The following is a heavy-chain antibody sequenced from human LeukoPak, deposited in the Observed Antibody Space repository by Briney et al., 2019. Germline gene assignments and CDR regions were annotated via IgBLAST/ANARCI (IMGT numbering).Heavy chain of an antibody. CDR2: IIPIFGIA. D-gene: IGHD1-26*01. V-gene: IGHV1-69*05. CDR3: ARVSSGSYAALDY. J-gene: IGHJ4*02. CDR1: GGTFSNYA. Sequence: ASVKVSCKTSGGTFSNYAISWVRQAPGQGLEWMGGIIPIFGIANYAQKFQGRVTISTDESTTTAHMELSSLRSEDTAVYYCARVSSGSYAALDYWGQGTLVTVSS.